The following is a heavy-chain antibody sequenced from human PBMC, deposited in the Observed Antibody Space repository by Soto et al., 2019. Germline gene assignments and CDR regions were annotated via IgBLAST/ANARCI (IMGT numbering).Heavy chain of an antibody. CDR3: ARFPNGYFDL. CDR2: ISYDGSNK. CDR1: GFTFSSYA. J-gene: IGHJ2*01. V-gene: IGHV3-30-3*01. Sequence: QVQLVESGGGVVQPGRSLRLSCAASGFTFSSYAMHWVRQAPGKGLEWVAVISYDGSNKYYADSVKGRFTISRDNSKNTLYLQMNSLRAEDTAVYYCARFPNGYFDLWGRGTLVTVSS.